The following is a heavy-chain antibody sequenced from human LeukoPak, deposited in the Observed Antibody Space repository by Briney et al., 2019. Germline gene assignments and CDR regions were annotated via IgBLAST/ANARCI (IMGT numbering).Heavy chain of an antibody. CDR2: ISYDGSNK. Sequence: GRSLRLSCAASGFTFSSYAMHWVRQAPGKGLEWVAVISYDGSNKYYADSVKGRFTISRDNSRNTLYLQMNSLRAEDTAVYYCARDYHASYDFWSGYYDYWGQGTLVTVSS. D-gene: IGHD3-3*01. V-gene: IGHV3-30-3*01. J-gene: IGHJ4*02. CDR1: GFTFSSYA. CDR3: ARDYHASYDFWSGYYDY.